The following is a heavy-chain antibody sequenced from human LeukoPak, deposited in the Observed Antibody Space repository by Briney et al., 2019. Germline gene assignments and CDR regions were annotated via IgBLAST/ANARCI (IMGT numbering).Heavy chain of an antibody. Sequence: GGSLRLSCAASGFTFSSYAMHWVRQAPGKGLEWVAVISYDGSNKYYADSVKGRFTISRDNAKNSLYLQMNSLRAEDTAVYYCAREKRITIFGVETKSAFDIWGQGTMVTVSS. J-gene: IGHJ3*02. CDR1: GFTFSSYA. CDR2: ISYDGSNK. D-gene: IGHD3-3*01. V-gene: IGHV3-30-3*01. CDR3: AREKRITIFGVETKSAFDI.